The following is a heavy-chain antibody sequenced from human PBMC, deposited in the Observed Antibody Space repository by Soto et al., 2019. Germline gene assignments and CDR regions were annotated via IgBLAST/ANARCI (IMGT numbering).Heavy chain of an antibody. J-gene: IGHJ4*02. CDR2: IYHSGST. D-gene: IGHD3-22*01. CDR1: GGSISSGGYS. CDR3: ASSNYDSPIPLYS. V-gene: IGHV4-30-2*01. Sequence: QLQLQESGSGLVKPSQTLSLTCAVSGGSISSGGYSWSWIRQPPGKGLEWIGYIYHSGSTYYNPSLTSRVTISVDRSKNQFSLKPSSVTAADTAVYYCASSNYDSPIPLYSWGQGTLVTVSS.